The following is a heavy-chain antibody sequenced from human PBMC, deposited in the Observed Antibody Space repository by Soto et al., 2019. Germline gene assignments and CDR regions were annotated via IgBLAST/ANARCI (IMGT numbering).Heavy chain of an antibody. J-gene: IGHJ3*02. V-gene: IGHV1-18*01. CDR1: GYTFTSYG. Sequence: ASVKVSFKASGYTFTSYGISWVRQAPGQGLEWMGWISAYNGNTNYAQELQGRVTMTTDTSTSTAYMELRSLRSDDTAVYYCALFELLGAFDIWGQGTMVTVSS. D-gene: IGHD1-7*01. CDR3: ALFELLGAFDI. CDR2: ISAYNGNT.